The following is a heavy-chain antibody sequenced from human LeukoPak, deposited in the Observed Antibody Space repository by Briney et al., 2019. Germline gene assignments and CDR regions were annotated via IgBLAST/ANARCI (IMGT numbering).Heavy chain of an antibody. J-gene: IGHJ3*02. D-gene: IGHD3-22*01. Sequence: SETLSLTCTVSGGSISSYYWNWIRQPAGKGLEWIGSIYHSGSTYYNPSLKSRVTISVDTSKNQFSLKLSSVTAADTAVYYCARHRYYDSSGYYLDAFDIWGQGTMVTVSS. CDR3: ARHRYYDSSGYYLDAFDI. CDR1: GGSISSYY. CDR2: IYHSGST. V-gene: IGHV4-59*08.